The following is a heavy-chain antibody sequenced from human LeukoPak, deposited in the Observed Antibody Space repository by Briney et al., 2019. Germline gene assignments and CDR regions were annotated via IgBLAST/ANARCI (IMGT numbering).Heavy chain of an antibody. CDR2: ISGSGGST. V-gene: IGHV3-23*01. Sequence: GGSLRLSCAASGFTFSSYAMSWVRQAPGKGLEWVSAISGSGGSTYYADSVKGRFTISRDNSKNTLCLQMNSLRAEDTAVYYCAKGGSYGYLYYWGQGTLVTVSS. J-gene: IGHJ4*02. D-gene: IGHD3-10*01. CDR1: GFTFSSYA. CDR3: AKGGSYGYLYY.